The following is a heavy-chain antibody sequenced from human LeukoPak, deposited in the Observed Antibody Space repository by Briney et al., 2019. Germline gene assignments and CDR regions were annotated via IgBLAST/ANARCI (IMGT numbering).Heavy chain of an antibody. CDR3: ARAIGELLGIWFDP. Sequence: SETLSLTCIVFGDSITNNNWWSWVRQPPGMGLEWIGEIHHNGNTNYNPSLKSRVNISVDTSKNQFSLDLSSVTAADTAVYYCARAIGELLGIWFDPWGQGTLVTVSS. CDR2: IHHNGNT. CDR1: GDSITNNNW. V-gene: IGHV4-4*02. D-gene: IGHD3-10*01. J-gene: IGHJ5*02.